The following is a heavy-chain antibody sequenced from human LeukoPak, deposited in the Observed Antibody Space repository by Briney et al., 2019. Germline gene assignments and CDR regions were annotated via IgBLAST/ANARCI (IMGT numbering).Heavy chain of an antibody. D-gene: IGHD3-22*01. J-gene: IGHJ3*02. CDR1: GGSFSGYY. V-gene: IGHV4-34*01. Sequence: PSETLSLTCAVYGGSFSGYYWSWIRQPPGKGLEWIGEIDHSGSTNYIPSLKSRVTISVDTSKNQFSLKLSSVTAADTAVYYCARVRTYYYDSRGFPQGVAAFDIWGQGTMVTVSS. CDR3: ARVRTYYYDSRGFPQGVAAFDI. CDR2: IDHSGST.